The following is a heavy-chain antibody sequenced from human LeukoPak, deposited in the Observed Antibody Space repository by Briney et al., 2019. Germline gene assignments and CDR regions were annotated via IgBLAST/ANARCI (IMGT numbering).Heavy chain of an antibody. CDR3: ARARYYLDSSGYPYDY. Sequence: GASVKVSCKASGYTFTSYAIHWVRQAPGRRLEWMGWINAGNGNTKYSQRFQGRVSITRDRSASTAYMELSSLRSEDTAVYYCARARYYLDSSGYPYDYWGQGTLVTVSS. J-gene: IGHJ4*02. D-gene: IGHD3-22*01. CDR2: INAGNGNT. V-gene: IGHV1-3*01. CDR1: GYTFTSYA.